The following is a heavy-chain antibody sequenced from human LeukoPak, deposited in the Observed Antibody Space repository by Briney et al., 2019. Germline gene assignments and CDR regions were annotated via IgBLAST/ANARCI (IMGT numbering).Heavy chain of an antibody. D-gene: IGHD3-10*01. CDR2: INPNSGGT. CDR3: ARYVGSITPNAFDI. V-gene: IGHV1-2*02. J-gene: IGHJ3*02. CDR1: GYTFTGYY. Sequence: ASVKVSCKASGYTFTGYYMHWVRQAPGQGLEWMGWINPNSGGTNYAQKFQGRVTMTRDTSISTAYMELSRLRSDDTAVYYCARYVGSITPNAFDIWGQGTMVTVSS.